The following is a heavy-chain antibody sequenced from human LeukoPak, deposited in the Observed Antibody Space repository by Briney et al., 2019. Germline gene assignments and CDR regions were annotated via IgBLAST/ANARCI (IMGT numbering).Heavy chain of an antibody. D-gene: IGHD2-15*01. CDR1: GGTFSSYA. CDR2: IIPILGIA. V-gene: IGHV1-69*04. J-gene: IGHJ5*02. CDR3: ARAGSCSGGSCYSRWFDP. Sequence: SVKVSCKASGGTFSSYAISWVRQAPGQGLEWMGRIIPILGIANYAQKFQGRVTIAADKSTSTAYMDLGSLRSDDTAVYYCARAGSCSGGSCYSRWFDPWGQGTLVTVSS.